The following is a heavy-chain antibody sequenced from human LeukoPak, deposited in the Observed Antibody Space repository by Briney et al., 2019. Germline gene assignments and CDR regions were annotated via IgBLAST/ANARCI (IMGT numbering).Heavy chain of an antibody. J-gene: IGHJ3*02. CDR3: ARGLSEDTAMVDAFDI. Sequence: SETLSLTCAVYGGSFSGYYWSWIRQPPGKGLEWIGEINHSGSTNYNPSLKSRVTISADTSKNQFSLKLSSVTAADTAVYYCARGLSEDTAMVDAFDIWGQGTMVTVSS. D-gene: IGHD5-18*01. CDR1: GGSFSGYY. V-gene: IGHV4-34*01. CDR2: INHSGST.